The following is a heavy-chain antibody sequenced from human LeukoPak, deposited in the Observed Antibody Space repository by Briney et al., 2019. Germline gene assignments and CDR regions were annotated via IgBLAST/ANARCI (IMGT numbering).Heavy chain of an antibody. Sequence: GGSLRLSCAASGFTISSNYMSWVRQAPGKGLEWVSVIYSGGSTYYADSVKGRFTISRDNSKNTLYLQMNSLRAEDTAVYYCAREYYYDSSGYYYVVWGQGTLVTVSS. D-gene: IGHD3-22*01. CDR3: AREYYYDSSGYYYVV. V-gene: IGHV3-66*01. CDR1: GFTISSNY. CDR2: IYSGGST. J-gene: IGHJ4*02.